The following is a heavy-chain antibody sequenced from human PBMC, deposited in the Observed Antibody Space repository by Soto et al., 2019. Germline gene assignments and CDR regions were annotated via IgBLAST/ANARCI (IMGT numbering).Heavy chain of an antibody. CDR2: INCDGSVS. CDR3: PRRDCGGGPCYALAGSFYYYMDV. J-gene: IGHJ6*03. CDR1: GFTFSNYC. Sequence: EVQLVESGGGLVQPGGSLRLSCAASGFTFSNYCMHWVRQAPGKGLVWVSRINCDGSVSSYADSLKGRLTISRDNVKKTLYLQRHSLRAGDTAGFYCPRRDCGGGPCYALAGSFYYYMDVWGQATRVTVFS. D-gene: IGHD2-15*01. V-gene: IGHV3-74*01.